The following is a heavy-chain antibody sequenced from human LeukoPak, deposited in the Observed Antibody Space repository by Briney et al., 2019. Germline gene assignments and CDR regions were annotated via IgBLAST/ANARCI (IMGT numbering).Heavy chain of an antibody. D-gene: IGHD3-10*01. CDR3: ASPLVRGVNLYLDY. CDR1: GFTFSSYA. Sequence: PGGSLRLSCAASGFTFSSYAMHWVRQAPGKGLEWVAVISYDGSNKYYADSVKGRFTISRDNSKNTLYLQMNSLRAEDTAVYYCASPLVRGVNLYLDYWGQGTLVTVSS. CDR2: ISYDGSNK. J-gene: IGHJ4*02. V-gene: IGHV3-30-3*01.